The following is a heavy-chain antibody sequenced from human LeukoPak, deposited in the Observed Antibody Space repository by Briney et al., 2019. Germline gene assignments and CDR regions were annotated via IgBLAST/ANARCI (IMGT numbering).Heavy chain of an antibody. D-gene: IGHD2-21*02. V-gene: IGHV1-24*01. CDR1: GYTLIELS. Sequence: ASVKVSCKVSGYTLIELSMHWVRQAPGKGLEWMGGFDPEDGKTIYAQKFQGRVTMTEDTSTDTAYMELSSLRSEDTAVYYCARDNSVVTANYFDYWGQGTLVTVSS. CDR2: FDPEDGKT. J-gene: IGHJ4*02. CDR3: ARDNSVVTANYFDY.